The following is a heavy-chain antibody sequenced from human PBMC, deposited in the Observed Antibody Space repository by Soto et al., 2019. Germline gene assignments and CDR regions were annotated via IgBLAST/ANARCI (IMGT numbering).Heavy chain of an antibody. V-gene: IGHV1-69*13. CDR3: ARPRTMIAIFLASTGYWDYFDY. CDR1: GGTYSNSA. Sequence: ASVKVRWKACGGTYSNSATGWLLQSPGQGLEWMGGIIPIFGTANYAQKFQSRVTITADESTSTAYMELSSLRSEDTAVYYCARPRTMIAIFLASTGYWDYFDYWG. CDR2: IIPIFGTA. J-gene: IGHJ4*01. D-gene: IGHD3-22*01.